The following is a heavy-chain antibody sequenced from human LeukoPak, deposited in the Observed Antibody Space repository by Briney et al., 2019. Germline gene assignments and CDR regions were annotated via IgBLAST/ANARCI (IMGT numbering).Heavy chain of an antibody. CDR2: VSSSSSAI. CDR3: AKVAYSSAYYFDY. Sequence: GGSLRLSCAASGFTFSSYSMNWVRQAPGEGLEWVSYVSSSSSAIYYADSVKGRFTISRDNSKNTLYLQMNSLRAEDTAVYYCAKVAYSSAYYFDYWGQGTLVTVSS. CDR1: GFTFSSYS. V-gene: IGHV3-48*01. D-gene: IGHD6-25*01. J-gene: IGHJ4*02.